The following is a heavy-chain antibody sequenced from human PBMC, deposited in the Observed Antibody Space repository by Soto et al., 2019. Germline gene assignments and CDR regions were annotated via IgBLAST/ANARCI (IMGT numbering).Heavy chain of an antibody. CDR3: ARGGSSSDNGMDV. D-gene: IGHD6-6*01. V-gene: IGHV3-48*02. CDR1: GFSFSTYS. J-gene: IGHJ6*02. Sequence: EVQLVESGGGLVQPGGSLRLSFAASGFSFSTYSMNWVRQAPGKGLEWVSDISSRSYTIYYVDSVKGRFTISRDNAKNSLYLQMNSLRDEDTAVYYCARGGSSSDNGMDVWGQGTTVTVSS. CDR2: ISSRSYTI.